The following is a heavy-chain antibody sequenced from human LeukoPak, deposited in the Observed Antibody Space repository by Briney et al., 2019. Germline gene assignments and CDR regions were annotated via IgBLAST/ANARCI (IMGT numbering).Heavy chain of an antibody. D-gene: IGHD2-21*02. Sequence: GGFLRLSCVASGFIFSTYDMHWVRQAPGRGLEWVAFIQYDGSYKNYADSVKGRFTISRDNSKNTLYLQMNSLRAEDTAVYYCARDPPPSYCGGDCYSYYFDYWGQGTLVTVSS. CDR3: ARDPPPSYCGGDCYSYYFDY. V-gene: IGHV3-30*02. CDR1: GFIFSTYD. J-gene: IGHJ4*02. CDR2: IQYDGSYK.